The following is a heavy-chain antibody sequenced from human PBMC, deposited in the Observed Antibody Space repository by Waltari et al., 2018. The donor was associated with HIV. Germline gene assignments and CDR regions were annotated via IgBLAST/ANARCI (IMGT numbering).Heavy chain of an antibody. Sequence: EVQLVESGGGLVQPGGSLRLSCAASGFPFRSSWMTWVRQAPGKGLVWVSRIHSDGSSTSYADFVKGRFTISRDNAKNTLYLEMNSLRAEDTAVYYCARREATVVRGVYYYGMDVWGQGTTVTVSS. CDR3: ARREATVVRGVYYYGMDV. V-gene: IGHV3-74*01. CDR1: GFPFRSSW. CDR2: IHSDGSST. J-gene: IGHJ6*02. D-gene: IGHD3-10*01.